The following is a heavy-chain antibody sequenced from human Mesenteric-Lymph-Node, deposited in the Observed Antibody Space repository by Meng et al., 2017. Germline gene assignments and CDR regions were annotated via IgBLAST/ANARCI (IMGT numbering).Heavy chain of an antibody. CDR3: AREVTMVRGVYYYYYGMDV. J-gene: IGHJ6*02. CDR1: GGTFGSYA. D-gene: IGHD3-10*01. V-gene: IGHV1-69*05. Sequence: SVKVSCKASGGTFGSYAISWVRQAPGQGLEWMGGIIPIFGTANYAQKFQGRVTITTDESTSTAYMELSSLRSEDTAVYYCAREVTMVRGVYYYYYGMDVWGQGTTVTVSS. CDR2: IIPIFGTA.